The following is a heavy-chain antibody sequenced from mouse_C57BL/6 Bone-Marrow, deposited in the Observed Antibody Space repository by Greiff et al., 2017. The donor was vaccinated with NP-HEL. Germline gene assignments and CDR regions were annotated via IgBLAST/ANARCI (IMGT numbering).Heavy chain of an antibody. CDR2: IDPEDGET. CDR1: GFNIKDYY. D-gene: IGHD1-1*01. J-gene: IGHJ3*01. CDR3: ARHYGSSIAY. Sequence: VQLQQSGAELVKPGASVKLSCTASGFNIKDYYMHWVKQRTEQGLEWIGRIDPEDGETKYAPKFPGKATITADKFSNTAYLQLSSLTAEDTAVYFCARHYGSSIAYWGQGTLVTVSA. V-gene: IGHV14-2*01.